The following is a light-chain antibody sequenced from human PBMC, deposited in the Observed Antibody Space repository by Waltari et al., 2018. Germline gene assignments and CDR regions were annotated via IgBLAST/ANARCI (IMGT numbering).Light chain of an antibody. V-gene: IGKV3-20*01. CDR2: GAA. Sequence: EIVLTQSPGTLSLSPADRATLSCCASQSVGRSFAWYKQKRGPAPRLLVYGAATRATGVPDRFSGSGSGTDFSLTISRLEAEDFAVYYCQHYVRLPVTFGQGTKVEI. CDR3: QHYVRLPVT. J-gene: IGKJ1*01. CDR1: QSVGRS.